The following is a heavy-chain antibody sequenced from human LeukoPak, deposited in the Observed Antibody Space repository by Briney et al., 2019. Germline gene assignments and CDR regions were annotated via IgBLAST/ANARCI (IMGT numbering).Heavy chain of an antibody. CDR3: ARGVTDYDSSGYYSYYYYYYMDV. CDR2: IYYSGST. D-gene: IGHD3-22*01. Sequence: SETLSLTCTVSGGSISSYYWSWIRQPPGKGLEWIGYIYYSGSTNYNPSLKSRVTISVDTSKNQFSLKLSSVTAADTAVYYCARGVTDYDSSGYYSYYYYYYMDVWGKGTTVTVSS. CDR1: GGSISSYY. J-gene: IGHJ6*03. V-gene: IGHV4-59*01.